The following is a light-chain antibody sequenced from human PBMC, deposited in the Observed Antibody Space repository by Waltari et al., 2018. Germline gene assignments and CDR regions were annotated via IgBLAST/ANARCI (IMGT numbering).Light chain of an antibody. V-gene: IGLV8-61*01. Sequence: QTVVTQALPLSVSPGGTVPLTFAFSSCSVSDTSYSSWYLQTPGPAPRTVVYKTNSRSSGVPDRFSGSIIGNKAALTITGAQADDESDYYCLMYMGSGIWVFGGGTKLTVL. J-gene: IGLJ3*02. CDR2: KTN. CDR3: LMYMGSGIWV. CDR1: SCSVSDTSY.